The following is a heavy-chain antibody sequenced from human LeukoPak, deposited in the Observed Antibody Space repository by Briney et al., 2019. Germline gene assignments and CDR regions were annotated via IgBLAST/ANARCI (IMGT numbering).Heavy chain of an antibody. Sequence: GASVKVSCKASGYTFTGYYMHWVRQAPGQGLEWMGWINPNSGGTNYAQKFQGRVTMTRDTSTSTVYMELSSLRSEDTAVYYCARTSNIAAAITPFDYWGQGTLVTVSS. V-gene: IGHV1-2*02. CDR1: GYTFTGYY. CDR3: ARTSNIAAAITPFDY. CDR2: INPNSGGT. D-gene: IGHD6-13*01. J-gene: IGHJ4*02.